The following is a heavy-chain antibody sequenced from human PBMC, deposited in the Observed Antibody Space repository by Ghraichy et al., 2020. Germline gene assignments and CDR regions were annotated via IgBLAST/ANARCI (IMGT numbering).Heavy chain of an antibody. J-gene: IGHJ4*02. V-gene: IGHV3-20*01. CDR3: ARVRPGAYYDYVWGSYRSAYFDY. Sequence: GGSLRLSCAASGFTFDDYGMSWVRQAPGKGLEWVSGINWNGGSTGYADSVKGRFTISRDNAKNSLYLQMNSLRAEDTALYHCARVRPGAYYDYVWGSYRSAYFDYWGQGTLVTVSS. D-gene: IGHD3-16*02. CDR2: INWNGGST. CDR1: GFTFDDYG.